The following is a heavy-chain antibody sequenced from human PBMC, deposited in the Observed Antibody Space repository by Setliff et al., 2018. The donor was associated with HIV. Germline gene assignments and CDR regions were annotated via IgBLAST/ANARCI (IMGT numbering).Heavy chain of an antibody. CDR2: VYYSGGT. CDR3: ARGLVNLSRYYYYYMDV. D-gene: IGHD3-10*01. CDR1: GGSVSDTSYY. Sequence: PSETLSLTCTVSGGSVSDTSYYWGWIRQPPGKGLEWLANVYYSGGTYYNPSLNSRVTISVDTSRNQFSLKLSSVTAADTAVYYCARGLVNLSRYYYYYMDVWGKGTTVTVSS. V-gene: IGHV4-39*07. J-gene: IGHJ6*03.